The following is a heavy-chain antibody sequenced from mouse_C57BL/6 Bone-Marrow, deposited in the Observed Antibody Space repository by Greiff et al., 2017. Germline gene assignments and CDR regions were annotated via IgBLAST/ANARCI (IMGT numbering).Heavy chain of an antibody. D-gene: IGHD1-1*01. CDR2: IHPNSGST. V-gene: IGHV1-64*01. CDR3: ARTLGYGSTYYAMDY. J-gene: IGHJ4*01. Sequence: VQLQQPGAELVKPGASVKLSCKASGYTFTSYWMHWVKQRPGQGLEWIGMIHPNSGSTNYNEKFKSKATLTVDKSSSTAYMQLSSLTSEDSAVYYCARTLGYGSTYYAMDYWGQGTSVTVSS. CDR1: GYTFTSYW.